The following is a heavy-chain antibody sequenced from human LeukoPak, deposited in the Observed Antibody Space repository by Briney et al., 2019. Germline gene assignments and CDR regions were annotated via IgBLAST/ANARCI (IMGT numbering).Heavy chain of an antibody. Sequence: GASVKVSCKVSGYTLTELSMHWVRQAPGKGLEWMGGFDPEDGETIYAQKLQGRVTMTEDTSTDTAYMELSSLRSEDTAVYYCAAVLRYFDWLFSWGQGTLVTVSS. J-gene: IGHJ4*02. CDR3: AAVLRYFDWLFS. D-gene: IGHD3-9*01. CDR2: FDPEDGET. V-gene: IGHV1-24*01. CDR1: GYTLTELS.